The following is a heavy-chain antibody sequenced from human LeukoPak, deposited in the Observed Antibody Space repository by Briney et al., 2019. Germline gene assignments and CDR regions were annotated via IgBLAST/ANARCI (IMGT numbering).Heavy chain of an antibody. D-gene: IGHD3-22*01. CDR2: ISGSGGNT. J-gene: IGHJ4*02. V-gene: IGHV3-23*01. CDR3: AKQRVSNGYYYFDY. CDR1: GFTFSSCA. Sequence: GGSLRLSCAASGFTFSSCAMSWVRQAPGKGLEWVSSISGSGGNTYYADSVKGRFTISRDNSKNTLYLQMNSLRAEDTAVYYCAKQRVSNGYYYFDYWGQGTLVTVSS.